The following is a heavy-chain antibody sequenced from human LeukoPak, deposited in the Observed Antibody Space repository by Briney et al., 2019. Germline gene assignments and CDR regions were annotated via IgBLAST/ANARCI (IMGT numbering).Heavy chain of an antibody. CDR3: AKDLWFGESAFDY. Sequence: SGGSLRLSCAASGFTFSSYGMHWVRQAPGKGLEWVAVISYDGGNKYYADSVKGRFTISRDNSKNTLYLQMNSLRAEDTAVYYCAKDLWFGESAFDYWGQGTLVTVSS. D-gene: IGHD3-10*01. V-gene: IGHV3-30*18. J-gene: IGHJ4*02. CDR2: ISYDGGNK. CDR1: GFTFSSYG.